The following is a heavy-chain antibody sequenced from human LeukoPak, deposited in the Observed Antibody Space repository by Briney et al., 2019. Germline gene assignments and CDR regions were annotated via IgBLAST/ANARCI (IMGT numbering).Heavy chain of an antibody. CDR2: IYYSGTT. CDR3: ARPGWGPYYSGGAFDI. J-gene: IGHJ3*02. V-gene: IGHV4-59*08. CDR1: GGSFSDYY. D-gene: IGHD3-10*01. Sequence: PSETLSLTCAVYGGSFSDYYWSWLRQPPGEGLEWIGYIYYSGTTNYNPSLKSRVTISVDTSKNQLSLELTSVTAADTAVYYCARPGWGPYYSGGAFDIWGLGTMVTVSS.